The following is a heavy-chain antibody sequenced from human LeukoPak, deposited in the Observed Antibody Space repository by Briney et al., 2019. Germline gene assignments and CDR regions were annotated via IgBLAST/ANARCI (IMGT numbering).Heavy chain of an antibody. CDR2: ISAYNGNT. CDR3: ASGMDYGLAHAFDI. Sequence: ASAKVSCKASGYTFTSYGISWVRQAPGQGLEWMGWISAYNGNTNYAQKLQGRVTVTTDTSTSTAYMELRSLRSDDTAVYYCASGMDYGLAHAFDIWGQGTMVTVSS. CDR1: GYTFTSYG. D-gene: IGHD4-17*01. V-gene: IGHV1-18*01. J-gene: IGHJ3*02.